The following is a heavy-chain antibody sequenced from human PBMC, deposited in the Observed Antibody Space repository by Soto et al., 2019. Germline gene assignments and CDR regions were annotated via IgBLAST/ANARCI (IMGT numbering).Heavy chain of an antibody. Sequence: SSETLSLTCAVYGGSFSGYYWSWIRQPPGKGLEWIGEINHSGSTNYNPSLKSRVTISVDTSKNQLSLKLSSVTAADTAVYYCARALITMVRGVIIRRWFDPWGQGTLVTVSS. V-gene: IGHV4-34*01. D-gene: IGHD3-10*01. CDR1: GGSFSGYY. CDR3: ARALITMVRGVIIRRWFDP. J-gene: IGHJ5*02. CDR2: INHSGST.